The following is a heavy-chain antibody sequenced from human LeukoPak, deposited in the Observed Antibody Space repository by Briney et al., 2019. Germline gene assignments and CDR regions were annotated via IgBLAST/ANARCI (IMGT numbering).Heavy chain of an antibody. CDR2: IHSADSNT. Sequence: GESLKISCKDSGYSFTNYWIGWARQMPGKGLEWMGIIHSADSNTKYSPSFQGQVTISADKSISTAYLQWSGLKASDTAMYYCAGARHGDYRWDYWGQGTLVTASS. CDR3: AGARHGDYRWDY. V-gene: IGHV5-51*01. J-gene: IGHJ4*02. CDR1: GYSFTNYW. D-gene: IGHD4-17*01.